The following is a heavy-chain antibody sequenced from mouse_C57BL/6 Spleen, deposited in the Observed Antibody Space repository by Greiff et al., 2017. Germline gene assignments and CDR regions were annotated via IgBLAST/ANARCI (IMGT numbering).Heavy chain of an antibody. CDR3: ARSGVLTTVVAPLAMDY. CDR2: IYPGDGDT. V-gene: IGHV1-82*01. J-gene: IGHJ4*01. D-gene: IGHD1-1*01. CDR1: GYAFSSSW. Sequence: VQLQQSGPELVKPGASVKISCKASGYAFSSSWMNWVKQRPGKGLEWIGRIYPGDGDTNYNGKFKGKATLTADKSSSTAYMQLSSLTSEDSAVYFCARSGVLTTVVAPLAMDYWGQGTSVTVSS.